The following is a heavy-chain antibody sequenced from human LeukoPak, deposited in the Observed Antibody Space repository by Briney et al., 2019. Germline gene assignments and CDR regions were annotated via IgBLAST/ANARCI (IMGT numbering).Heavy chain of an antibody. CDR3: ASAESHDYGET. Sequence: ASVKVSCKASGYTFIGYYIHWVRQAPGQGLEWMGWINPNSGGTNYAQKFQGRVTMARDTSLSTAYMELSRLRSDDTAIYYCASAESHDYGETWGQGTLVTVSS. D-gene: IGHD3-16*01. CDR1: GYTFIGYY. J-gene: IGHJ4*02. V-gene: IGHV1-2*02. CDR2: INPNSGGT.